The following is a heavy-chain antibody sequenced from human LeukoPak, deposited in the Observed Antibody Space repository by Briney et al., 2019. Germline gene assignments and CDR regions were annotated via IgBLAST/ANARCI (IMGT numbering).Heavy chain of an antibody. CDR1: GFTVSSNY. V-gene: IGHV3-66*01. CDR3: ASPTDCSGGSCYLWPDAFDI. J-gene: IGHJ3*02. Sequence: GGSLRLSCAASGFTVSSNYMSWVRQAPGKGLEWVSVIYSGGSTYYADSVKGRFTISRDNSKNTLYLQMNSLRAEDTAVYYCASPTDCSGGSCYLWPDAFDIWGQGTMVTVSS. D-gene: IGHD2-15*01. CDR2: IYSGGST.